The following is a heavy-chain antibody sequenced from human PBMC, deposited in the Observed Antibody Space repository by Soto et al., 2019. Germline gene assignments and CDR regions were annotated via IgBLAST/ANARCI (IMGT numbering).Heavy chain of an antibody. Sequence: QVQLVESGGGVVQPGRSLRLSCAASGFTFSSYGMHWVRQAPGKGLEWVAVIWYDGSNKYYADSVKGRFTISRDNSKNTLYLQMNSLRAEDTAVYYCARGTYYYDSSGYYYLDYWGQGTLVTVSS. CDR2: IWYDGSNK. V-gene: IGHV3-33*01. CDR1: GFTFSSYG. D-gene: IGHD3-22*01. CDR3: ARGTYYYDSSGYYYLDY. J-gene: IGHJ4*02.